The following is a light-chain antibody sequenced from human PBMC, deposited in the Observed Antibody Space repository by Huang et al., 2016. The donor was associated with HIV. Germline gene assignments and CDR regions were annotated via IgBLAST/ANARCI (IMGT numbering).Light chain of an antibody. V-gene: IGKV1-39*01. CDR1: QSIDTS. CDR2: AAS. Sequence: DIQMTQSPSSLSASVGDRVTITCRASQSIDTSLNWYQQKPGKAPKLLIYAASILQSGVPSRFSGSGSGTDCTLTISSLQPEDFANFYCQQSYSTPLTFGGGTKVEIK. CDR3: QQSYSTPLT. J-gene: IGKJ4*01.